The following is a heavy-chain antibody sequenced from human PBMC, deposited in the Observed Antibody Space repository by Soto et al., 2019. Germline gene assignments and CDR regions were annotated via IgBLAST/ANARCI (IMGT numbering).Heavy chain of an antibody. CDR2: IIPIFGTA. V-gene: IGHV1-69*06. CDR3: ARDIVVVPAAIDYYYYGMDV. CDR1: GGTFSSYA. J-gene: IGHJ6*02. D-gene: IGHD2-2*02. Sequence: ASVKVCCKASGGTFSSYAISWVRQAPGQGLEWMGGIIPIFGTANYAQKFQGRVTITADKSTSTAYMELSSLRSEDTAVYYCARDIVVVPAAIDYYYYGMDVWGQGTTVTVSS.